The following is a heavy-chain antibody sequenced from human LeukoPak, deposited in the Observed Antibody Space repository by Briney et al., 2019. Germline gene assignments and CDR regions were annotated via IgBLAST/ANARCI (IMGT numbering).Heavy chain of an antibody. Sequence: SETLSLTCTVSGYSISSVYYWTWIRQPPGKGLEWIGCLYYSGSTDYNPSLKSRVTISVDTSKNQFSLRLSSVTAADTAVYYCARGRANFDYWGQGTLVTVSS. CDR2: LYYSGST. CDR1: GYSISSVYY. CDR3: ARGRANFDY. J-gene: IGHJ4*02. V-gene: IGHV4-61*01.